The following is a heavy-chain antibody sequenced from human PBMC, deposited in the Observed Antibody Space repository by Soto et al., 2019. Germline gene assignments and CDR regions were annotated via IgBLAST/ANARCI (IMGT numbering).Heavy chain of an antibody. Sequence: QAGGSLRLSCAASGFTFSSYGMHWVRQAPGKGLEWVAVISYDGSNKYYADSVKGRFTISKDNSKNTLYLQMNSLRAEDTAVYYCATPLRGVIITPFDYWGQGTLVTVSS. D-gene: IGHD3-10*01. V-gene: IGHV3-30*03. J-gene: IGHJ4*02. CDR1: GFTFSSYG. CDR3: ATPLRGVIITPFDY. CDR2: ISYDGSNK.